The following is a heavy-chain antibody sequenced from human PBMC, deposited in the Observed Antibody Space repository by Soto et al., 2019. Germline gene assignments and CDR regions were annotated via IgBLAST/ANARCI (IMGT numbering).Heavy chain of an antibody. V-gene: IGHV3-30*03. CDR3: ARVRPYNLYHYGMDV. Sequence: GGSLRLSCAASGFAFSNYGMFWVRQAPGKGLEWVAAILYDGSRKFYADSVKGRFTISRDNAKNTLYLQMNSLRAEDTAVYYCARVRPYNLYHYGMDVWGQGTTVTVSS. D-gene: IGHD1-20*01. J-gene: IGHJ6*02. CDR2: ILYDGSRK. CDR1: GFAFSNYG.